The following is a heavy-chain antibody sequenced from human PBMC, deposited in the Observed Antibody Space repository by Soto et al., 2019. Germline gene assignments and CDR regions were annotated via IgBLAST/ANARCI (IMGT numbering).Heavy chain of an antibody. V-gene: IGHV4-34*01. CDR3: ARGLEYFQH. CDR2: ITNSGYT. J-gene: IGHJ1*01. Sequence: ETLSLPCDVFNGSFSGYYWSWIRQPPGKGLEWIGEITNSGYTNYNPSLKNRVTILIDRSKNHFSLKVTSVTAADTAVYYCARGLEYFQHWGQGTLVTVSS. CDR1: NGSFSGYY.